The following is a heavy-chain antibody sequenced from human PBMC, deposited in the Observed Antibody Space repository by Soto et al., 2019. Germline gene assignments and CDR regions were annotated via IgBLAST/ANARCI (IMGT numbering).Heavy chain of an antibody. CDR2: IITYNGNT. Sequence: QVQLVQCEAEVKKPGASVKVSCKASGYTFSSYAISWVRQAPGQGLEWMGWIITYNGNTNYAQKLQGRVTMTTDTSTTTAYMDLRSLRSDDTAVYYCARTGPPVDYWGQGTLVTVSS. CDR1: GYTFSSYA. CDR3: ARTGPPVDY. J-gene: IGHJ4*02. V-gene: IGHV1-18*01.